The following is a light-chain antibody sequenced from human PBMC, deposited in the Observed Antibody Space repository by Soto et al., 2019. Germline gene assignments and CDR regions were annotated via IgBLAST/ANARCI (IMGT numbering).Light chain of an antibody. CDR2: DAS. V-gene: IGKV1-33*01. CDR3: QQYDNLPLFT. CDR1: QDISNY. Sequence: DIQMTQSPSSLSASVGDRVTITCQASQDISNYLNWYQQKPGKAPKLLIYDASNLETGVPSRFNGSGSETNFTFSISSLQPEDIATYYCQQYDNLPLFTSGPGTKVDIK. J-gene: IGKJ3*01.